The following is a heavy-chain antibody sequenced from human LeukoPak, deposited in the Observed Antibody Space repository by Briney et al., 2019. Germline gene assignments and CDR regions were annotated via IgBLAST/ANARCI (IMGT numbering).Heavy chain of an antibody. CDR3: ARASNWNDNSAYYYYYYMDV. CDR1: GFAFLNYG. CDR2: ISGSGVTT. V-gene: IGHV3-23*01. D-gene: IGHD1-20*01. J-gene: IGHJ6*03. Sequence: GGSLRLSCAASGFAFLNYGMSWVRQAPGKGLEWVSAISGSGVTTYYAGSVKGRFTISRDNSKNTLYLQMNSLRAEDTAVYYCARASNWNDNSAYYYYYYMDVWGKGTTVTISS.